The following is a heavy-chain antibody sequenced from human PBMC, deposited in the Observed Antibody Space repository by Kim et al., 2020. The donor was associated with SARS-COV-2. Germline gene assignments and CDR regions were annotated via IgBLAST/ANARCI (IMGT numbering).Heavy chain of an antibody. J-gene: IGHJ6*02. CDR1: GYTFTSYA. CDR2: INAGNGNT. Sequence: ASVKVSCKASGYTFTSYAMHWVRQAPGQRLEWMGWINAGNGNTKYSQKFQGRVTITRDTSASTAYMELSSLRSEDTAVYYCARWLLRGYSGYEYYYGMDVWGQGTTVTVSS. CDR3: ARWLLRGYSGYEYYYGMDV. V-gene: IGHV1-3*01. D-gene: IGHD5-12*01.